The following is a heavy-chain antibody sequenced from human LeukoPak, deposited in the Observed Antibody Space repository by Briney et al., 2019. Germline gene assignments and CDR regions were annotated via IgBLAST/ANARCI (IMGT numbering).Heavy chain of an antibody. J-gene: IGHJ4*02. CDR3: AREEDYGLFDY. V-gene: IGHV3-21*01. D-gene: IGHD4-17*01. Sequence: GGSLRLPCAASGFTFSGYSMNWVRQAPGKGLEWVSSISSSSSYIYYADSVKGRFTISRDNAKNSLYLQMNSLRAEDTAVYYCAREEDYGLFDYWGQGTLVTVSS. CDR1: GFTFSGYS. CDR2: ISSSSSYI.